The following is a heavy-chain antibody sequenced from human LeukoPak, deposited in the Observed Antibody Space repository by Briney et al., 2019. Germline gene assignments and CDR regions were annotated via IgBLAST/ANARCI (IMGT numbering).Heavy chain of an antibody. CDR1: GFTFSSYW. V-gene: IGHV3-74*01. Sequence: GGSLRLSCAASGFTFSSYWMHWVRQAPGKGLVWVSRINSDGSSTSYADSVKGRFTISRDNAKNTLYLQMNSLRAEDTAVYYCVKEQDSGGYRTSDYWGQGTLVTVSS. J-gene: IGHJ4*02. CDR3: VKEQDSGGYRTSDY. D-gene: IGHD6-19*01. CDR2: INSDGSST.